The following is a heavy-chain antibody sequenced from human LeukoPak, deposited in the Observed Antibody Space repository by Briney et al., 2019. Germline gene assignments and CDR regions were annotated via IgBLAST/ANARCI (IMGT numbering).Heavy chain of an antibody. CDR2: ISGSGGST. CDR1: GFTFNSYA. D-gene: IGHD6-13*01. CDR3: ARDIVAAA. J-gene: IGHJ4*02. V-gene: IGHV3-23*01. Sequence: GGSLRLSCAASGFTFNSYAMSWVRQAPGKGLEWVSGISGSGGSTYYADSVKGRLTISRDNSKNTLYLQMNSLRDEDTAVYYCARDIVAAAWGQGTLVTVSS.